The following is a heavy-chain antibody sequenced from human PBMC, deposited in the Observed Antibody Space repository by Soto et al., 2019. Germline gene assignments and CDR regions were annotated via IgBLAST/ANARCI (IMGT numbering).Heavy chain of an antibody. CDR1: GYTFTSYY. V-gene: IGHV1-46*01. J-gene: IGHJ6*02. D-gene: IGHD3-22*01. CDR3: AREPPHYDSSGYYYYYGMDV. Sequence: ASVKVSCKASGYTFTSYYMHWVRQAPAQGLEWMGIINPSGGSTSYAQKFQGRVTMTRDTSTSTVYMELSSLRSEDTAVYYCAREPPHYDSSGYYYYYGMDVWGQGTTVTVSS. CDR2: INPSGGST.